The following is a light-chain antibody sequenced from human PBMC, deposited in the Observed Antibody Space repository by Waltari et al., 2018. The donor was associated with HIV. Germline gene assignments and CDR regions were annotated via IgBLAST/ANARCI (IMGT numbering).Light chain of an antibody. CDR1: SNNVGYQG. CDR2: RNN. J-gene: IGLJ3*02. CDR3: SACDSSLSAWV. V-gene: IGLV10-54*01. Sequence: QAGLTQPPSVSKGLRQTATLTCTGNSNNVGYQGAAWLQQHQGHPPKLLSYRNNNRPSGISERLSASRSGNTASLTITGLQPEDEADYYCSACDSSLSAWVFGGGTKLTVL.